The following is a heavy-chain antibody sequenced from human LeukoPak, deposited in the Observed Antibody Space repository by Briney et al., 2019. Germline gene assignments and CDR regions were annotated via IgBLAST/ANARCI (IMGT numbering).Heavy chain of an antibody. Sequence: ASVKVSCKASGYTFTSYDINWVRQATGQGLEWMGWISAYNGNTNYARKLQGRVTMTTDTSTSTAYMELRSLRSDDTAVYYCARASATTSQVRYNWFDPWGQGTLVTVSS. CDR1: GYTFTSYD. V-gene: IGHV1-18*01. CDR2: ISAYNGNT. J-gene: IGHJ5*02. CDR3: ARASATTSQVRYNWFDP. D-gene: IGHD1-1*01.